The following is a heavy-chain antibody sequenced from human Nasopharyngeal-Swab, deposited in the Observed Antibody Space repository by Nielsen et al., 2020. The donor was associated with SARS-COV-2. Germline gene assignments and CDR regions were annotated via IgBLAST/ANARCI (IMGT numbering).Heavy chain of an antibody. CDR2: INPNSGGT. CDR3: ARDRGSGAGFDY. CDR1: GYTFTGYY. V-gene: IGHV1-2*02. D-gene: IGHD6-19*01. J-gene: IGHJ4*02. Sequence: VSVKVSCKASGYTFTGYYMHWVRQAPGQGLEWMGWINPNSGGTNYAQKFQGRVTMTRDTSISTAYMELSRLRSDDTAVYYCARDRGSGAGFDYWGQGTLVTVSS.